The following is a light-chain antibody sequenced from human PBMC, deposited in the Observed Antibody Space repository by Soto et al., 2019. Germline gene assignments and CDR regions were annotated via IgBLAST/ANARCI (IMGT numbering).Light chain of an antibody. J-gene: IGKJ1*01. CDR1: QAISSY. CDR2: DVS. CDR3: QQRSNWPRT. Sequence: DIVLTQSPATLSLSPGESATLSCRASQAISSYLAWYQQKPGQAPRLLIYDVSNRATDIPARFSGSGSGTDFTLTISSLEPEDLAVYYCQQRSNWPRTFGQGTKVDIK. V-gene: IGKV3-11*01.